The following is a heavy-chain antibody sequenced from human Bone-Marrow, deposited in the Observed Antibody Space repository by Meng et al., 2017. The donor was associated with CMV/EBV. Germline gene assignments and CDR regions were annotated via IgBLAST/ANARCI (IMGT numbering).Heavy chain of an antibody. D-gene: IGHD6-6*01. Sequence: GESLKISCAASGFTFSVCSMTWVRQAPGKGLEYVSAIYTGGTTYYADPVKGRFSISRDSFEDTVYLHMNRLRAEDTGVYYCTRDTRLYSSSSGLTFYYGMDVWGRGTTVTVSS. V-gene: IGHV3-66*01. J-gene: IGHJ6*02. CDR2: IYTGGTT. CDR3: TRDTRLYSSSSGLTFYYGMDV. CDR1: GFTFSVCS.